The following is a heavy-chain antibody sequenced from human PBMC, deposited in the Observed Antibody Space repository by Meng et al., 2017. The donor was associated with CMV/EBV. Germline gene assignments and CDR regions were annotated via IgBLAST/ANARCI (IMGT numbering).Heavy chain of an antibody. CDR2: INNSGRT. V-gene: IGHV4-34*01. Sequence: VDGGSFSGYDWSWIRQPAGKGLEWIGEINNSGRTNYNPSLKSRVNISVDTSKNQFSRKLSAVTAADTGVYYCASLRTIFGVVPSNDYWGQGTLVTVSS. CDR1: GGSFSGYD. CDR3: ASLRTIFGVVPSNDY. J-gene: IGHJ4*02. D-gene: IGHD3-3*01.